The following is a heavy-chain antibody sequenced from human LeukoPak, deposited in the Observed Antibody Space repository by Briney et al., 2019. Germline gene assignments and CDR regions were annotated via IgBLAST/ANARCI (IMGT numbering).Heavy chain of an antibody. CDR3: ARALRLANDALDI. J-gene: IGHJ3*02. CDR2: VNPNSGGT. Sequence: ASVKVSCKASGYTFTGYYMHWVRQAPGQGLEWMGWVNPNSGGTNYAQKFQGRVTMTRDTSIHTVYLELRRLSSDDAAVYFCARALRLANDALDIWGQGTMVTVS. V-gene: IGHV1-2*02. CDR1: GYTFTGYY.